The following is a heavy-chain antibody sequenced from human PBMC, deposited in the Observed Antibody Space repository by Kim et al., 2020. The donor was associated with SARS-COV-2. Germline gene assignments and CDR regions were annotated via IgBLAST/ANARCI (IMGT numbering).Heavy chain of an antibody. V-gene: IGHV4-34*01. D-gene: IGHD2-2*01. CDR1: GGSLSGYS. J-gene: IGHJ6*03. CDR2: IHNSGGT. CDR3: ARGHVGVVPAPILGLGPFYYYYNMDV. Sequence: SETLSLTCVVYGGSLSGYSWNWIRPPPRQGLGWNGEIHNSGGTKSNPSLKSRGTLSIETSKSQFSLRLPSVTAADSAVYFCARGHVGVVPAPILGLGPFYYYYNMDVWGRGATVTVSS.